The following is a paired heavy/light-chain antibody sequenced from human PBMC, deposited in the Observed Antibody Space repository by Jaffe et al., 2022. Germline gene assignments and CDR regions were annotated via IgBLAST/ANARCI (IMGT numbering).Heavy chain of an antibody. CDR3: ARRNNYDAFDM. V-gene: IGHV3-7*01. D-gene: IGHD3-10*01. J-gene: IGHJ3*02. Sequence: EVQLVESGGGLAQPGGSLRLSCAASRFNLSSYWMTWVRQAPGKGLEWVANIRSDGSEKFYVESVKGRFTISRDNGKNSLYLDMNSLRVEDTAVYYCARRNNYDAFDMGGQGTVVTVS. CDR2: IRSDGSEK. CDR1: RFNLSSYW.
Light chain of an antibody. CDR3: QTWDSSIAV. CDR1: RLGDKF. V-gene: IGLV3-1*01. Sequence: SYDLTQPPSVSVSPGQTASISCSADRLGDKFVSWYQKRPGQSPVLVMYQDVKRPSGVPERFSGSNSGNTATLTISGTQSMDEADYYCQTWDSSIAVFGGGTKLTVL. CDR2: QDV. J-gene: IGLJ2*01.